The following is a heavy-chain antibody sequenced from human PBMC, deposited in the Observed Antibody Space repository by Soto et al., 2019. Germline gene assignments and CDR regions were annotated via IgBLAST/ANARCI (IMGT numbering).Heavy chain of an antibody. CDR2: ISSSSAYI. CDR3: AKDLYSNYGDAFDI. D-gene: IGHD4-4*01. J-gene: IGHJ3*02. CDR1: GFTFSSFG. Sequence: EVQLVESGGGLVKPGGSLRLSCAASGFTFSSFGMNWVRQSPGKGLEWVSSISSSSAYIYYEDAVKGRFIISRDNVKNSLYLQMNSLRAEDTALYYCAKDLYSNYGDAFDIWGQGTMVTVSS. V-gene: IGHV3-21*04.